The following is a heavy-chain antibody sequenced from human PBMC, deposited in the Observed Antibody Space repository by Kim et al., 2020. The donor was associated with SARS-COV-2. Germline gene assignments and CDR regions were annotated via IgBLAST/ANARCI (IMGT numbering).Heavy chain of an antibody. CDR2: VSDDGKT. J-gene: IGHJ4*02. CDR1: GGSIISSTHY. Sequence: SETLSLTCTVSGGSIISSTHYWGWVRQAPGQGLEWIGSVSDDGKTWYDPSLKSRVTLSIDKSNNQYFLRLTSVTAADTAVYFCVKVDEEFDNWGQGTLVT. CDR3: VKVDEEFDN. V-gene: IGHV4-39*07.